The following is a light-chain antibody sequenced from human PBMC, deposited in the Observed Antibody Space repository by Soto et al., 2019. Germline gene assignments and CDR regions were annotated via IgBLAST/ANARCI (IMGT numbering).Light chain of an antibody. V-gene: IGKV1-9*01. CDR2: AAS. J-gene: IGKJ1*01. CDR3: QQYNSYSGM. Sequence: DIQLTQSPSFLSASVGDRVTITCRASQGISSYLAWYQQKPGKAPKLLIYAASTLQSGVPSRFSGNGSGTEFTLTISGLQPDDFASYYCQQYNSYSGMFGQGTKVDI. CDR1: QGISSY.